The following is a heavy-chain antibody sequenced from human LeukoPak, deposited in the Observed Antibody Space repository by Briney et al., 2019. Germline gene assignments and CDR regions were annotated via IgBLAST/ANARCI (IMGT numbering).Heavy chain of an antibody. CDR2: IYGDGST. V-gene: IGHV3-53*01. Sequence: QPGGSLRLSCGASGFTVKNNYMNWARQAPGKGLEWVSGIYGDGSTYYTKSVKGRFTISRDSSKNTLYLQMNSLRAEDTAVYYCAIGSYCSGGSCYPLFDYWGRGTLVTVSS. CDR3: AIGSYCSGGSCYPLFDY. J-gene: IGHJ4*02. D-gene: IGHD2-15*01. CDR1: GFTVKNNY.